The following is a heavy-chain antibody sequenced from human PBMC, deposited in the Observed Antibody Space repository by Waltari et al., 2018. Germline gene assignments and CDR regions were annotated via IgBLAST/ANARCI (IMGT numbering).Heavy chain of an antibody. CDR2: IYTSGST. CDR1: GGSISSGRYY. D-gene: IGHD3-10*01. Sequence: QVQLQESGPGLVKPSQTLSLTCTVSGGSISSGRYYWSWIRQPAGKGLEWIGRIYTSGSTNYNPSLKRRVTISVDTSKNQFSLKLSAVTAADTAVYYCARDRGVFTMVRGVTSNWFDPWGQGTLVTVSS. V-gene: IGHV4-61*02. J-gene: IGHJ5*02. CDR3: ARDRGVFTMVRGVTSNWFDP.